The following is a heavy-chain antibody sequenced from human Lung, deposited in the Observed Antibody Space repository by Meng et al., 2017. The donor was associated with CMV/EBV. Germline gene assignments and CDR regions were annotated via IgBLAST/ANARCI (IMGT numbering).Heavy chain of an antibody. CDR2: INPSDAHPSSVYT. CDR3: ARASEIRPLEALNRNPYGDF. J-gene: IGHJ6*01. CDR1: GYTFANYY. D-gene: IGHD1-14*01. V-gene: IGHV1-46*01. Sequence: ASXXVSXKASGYTFANYYIHWVRQAPRQGLEWMGLINPSDAHPSSVYTTYAQKFQGRVTMTRDTSTSTVYMELGSLTSGDTAVYYCARASEIRPLEALNRNPYGDFWXQGTTVTVSS.